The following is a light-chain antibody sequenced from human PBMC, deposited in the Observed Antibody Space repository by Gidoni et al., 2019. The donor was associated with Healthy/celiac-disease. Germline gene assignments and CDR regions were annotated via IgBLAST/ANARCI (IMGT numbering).Light chain of an antibody. J-gene: IGLJ2*01. CDR2: DVS. V-gene: IGLV2-11*01. CDR1: SSDVGGYNY. CDR3: CSYAGSYTLV. Sequence: QSALTQPRSVSGSPGQSVTISCTGTSSDVGGYNYVSWYQQHPGKAPKLIIYDVSQRPSGVPDRFSGSKSGNTASLTISVLQAEDEADYYCCSYAGSYTLVFGGGTKLTV.